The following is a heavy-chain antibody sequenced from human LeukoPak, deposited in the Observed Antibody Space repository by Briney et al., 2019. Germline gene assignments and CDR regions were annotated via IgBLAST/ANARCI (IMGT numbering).Heavy chain of an antibody. Sequence: GGSLRLSCAASGFTFSSYGMHWVRQAPGKGLEWVAVISYDGSNKYYADSVKGRFTISRDNSKNTLYLQMNSLRAEDTAVYYCAKESRPYGDSAYYFDYWGQGTLVTVSS. CDR1: GFTFSSYG. J-gene: IGHJ4*01. CDR3: AKESRPYGDSAYYFDY. CDR2: ISYDGSNK. V-gene: IGHV3-30*18. D-gene: IGHD4-17*01.